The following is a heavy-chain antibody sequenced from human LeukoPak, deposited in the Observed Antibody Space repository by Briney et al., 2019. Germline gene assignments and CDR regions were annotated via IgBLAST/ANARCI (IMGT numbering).Heavy chain of an antibody. CDR3: ARVDDILTGYYPYYFDY. CDR1: GYTFTSYG. J-gene: IGHJ4*02. V-gene: IGHV1-18*01. CDR2: ISAYNGNT. D-gene: IGHD3-9*01. Sequence: ASVKVSCKASGYTFTSYGISWVRQPPGQGLEWMGWISAYNGNTNYAQKLQGRGTMTTDTSTSTAYMELRSMRSDDTAVYYCARVDDILTGYYPYYFDYWGQGTLVTVSS.